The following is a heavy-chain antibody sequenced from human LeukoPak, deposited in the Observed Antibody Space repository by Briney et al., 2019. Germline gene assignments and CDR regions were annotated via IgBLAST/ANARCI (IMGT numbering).Heavy chain of an antibody. Sequence: SVKVSCKASGGTFSSYAISWVRQAPGQGLEWMGGIIPIFGTANYAQKFQGRVTITADESTSTAYMELSSLRSEDTAVYYCARSRSGFYHDAFDIWGQGTMVTVSS. J-gene: IGHJ3*02. V-gene: IGHV1-69*01. D-gene: IGHD3-22*01. CDR1: GGTFSSYA. CDR3: ARSRSGFYHDAFDI. CDR2: IIPIFGTA.